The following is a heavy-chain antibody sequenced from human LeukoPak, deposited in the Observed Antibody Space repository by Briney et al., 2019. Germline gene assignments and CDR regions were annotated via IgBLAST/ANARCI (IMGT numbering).Heavy chain of an antibody. CDR2: IIPILGIA. Sequence: SVKVSCKASGGTFSSYAISWVRQAPGQGLEWMGRIIPILGIANYAQKFQGRVTITADKSTSTAYMELSSLISEDTAVYYCARAIRNQLLSEYWGQGTLVTVSS. CDR3: ARAIRNQLLSEY. V-gene: IGHV1-69*04. J-gene: IGHJ4*02. D-gene: IGHD2-2*01. CDR1: GGTFSSYA.